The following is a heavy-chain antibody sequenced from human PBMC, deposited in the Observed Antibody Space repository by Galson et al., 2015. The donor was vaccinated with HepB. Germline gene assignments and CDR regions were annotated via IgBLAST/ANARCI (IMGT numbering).Heavy chain of an antibody. J-gene: IGHJ6*02. Sequence: SLRLPCAASGFTFRNFGMHWVRQAPRKGLEWGALISYDGSDKYYPDYVKVRFIIARDNSQNTMYLQMNILRAEETAVYYCAKDIGANNHYSYALDVLGQGTTVTVSS. D-gene: IGHD4/OR15-4a*01. V-gene: IGHV3-30*18. CDR2: ISYDGSDK. CDR1: GFTFRNFG. CDR3: AKDIGANNHYSYALDV.